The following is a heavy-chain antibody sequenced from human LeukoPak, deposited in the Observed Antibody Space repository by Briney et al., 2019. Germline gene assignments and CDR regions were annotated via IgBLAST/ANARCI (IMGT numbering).Heavy chain of an antibody. D-gene: IGHD2-21*02. CDR2: LSGTGGNT. V-gene: IGHV3-23*01. CDR3: AKAWALTYLGGVDS. CDR1: AFTFSSYA. Sequence: PGGSLRLSCAASAFTFSSYAMAWVRQAPGKGLEWVSTLSGTGGNTYYADSVRGRFTISRDNSKNTLYLQMNSLRAEDTAVYYRAKAWALTYLGGVDSWGQGTLVTVSS. J-gene: IGHJ4*02.